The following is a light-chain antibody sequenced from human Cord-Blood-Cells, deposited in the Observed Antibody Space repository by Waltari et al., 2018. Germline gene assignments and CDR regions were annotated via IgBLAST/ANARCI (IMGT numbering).Light chain of an antibody. CDR2: AAS. CDR3: QQLNSYPPSIT. V-gene: IGKV1-9*01. Sequence: IHLTQSPSSLSASVGDRVTITCRASQGISSYLAWYQQKPGKAPKLLIYAASTLQSGVPSRFSGSGSGTDFTLTISSLQPEDFATYYCQQLNSYPPSITFGQGTRLEIK. J-gene: IGKJ5*01. CDR1: QGISSY.